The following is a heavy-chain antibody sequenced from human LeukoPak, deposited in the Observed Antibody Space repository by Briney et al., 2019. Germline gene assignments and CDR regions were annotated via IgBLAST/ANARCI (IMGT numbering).Heavy chain of an antibody. Sequence: ASVKVSCKASVYTFPSYGISWVRPAPGQGRKGVGWISADNGNTKYTQKPQGRVTMTPDKSTSTTYMELRSLRSDDTAVYYCARDNNSGSYYDPLDYWGQGTLVTVSS. V-gene: IGHV1-18*01. CDR2: ISADNGNT. CDR3: ARDNNSGSYYDPLDY. D-gene: IGHD1-26*01. J-gene: IGHJ4*02. CDR1: VYTFPSYG.